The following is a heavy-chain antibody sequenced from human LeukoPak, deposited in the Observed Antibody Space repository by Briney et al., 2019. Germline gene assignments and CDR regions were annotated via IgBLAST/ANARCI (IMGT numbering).Heavy chain of an antibody. J-gene: IGHJ2*01. CDR2: INPNSGGT. CDR3: ARPPGDWYFDL. CDR1: GYTFTGYY. V-gene: IGHV1-2*02. D-gene: IGHD3-10*01. Sequence: ASVKLSCKVSGYTFTGYYMHWVRQAPGQGLEWMGWINPNSGGTNYAQKFQGRVTMTRDTSISTAYMELSRLRSDDTAVYYCARPPGDWYFDLRGRGTLVTVSS.